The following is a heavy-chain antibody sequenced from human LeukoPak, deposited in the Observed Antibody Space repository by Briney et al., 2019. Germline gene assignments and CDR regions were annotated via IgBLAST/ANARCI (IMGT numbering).Heavy chain of an antibody. CDR2: INDRGRA. J-gene: IGHJ6*03. CDR3: ARRWNYGRNYYIDV. D-gene: IGHD1-7*01. V-gene: IGHV4-34*01. Sequence: PSETLSLTCAVYGGSFSNYYWNWIRQTPGKGLEWLGEINDRGRANDNTSLMSRGTVSVYTSKNQFSLRLTSVTATDTAIYYCARRWNYGRNYYIDVWGKGATVSVSS. CDR1: GGSFSNYY.